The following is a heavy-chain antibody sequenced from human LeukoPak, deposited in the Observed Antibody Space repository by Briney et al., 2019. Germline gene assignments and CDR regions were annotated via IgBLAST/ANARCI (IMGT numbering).Heavy chain of an antibody. V-gene: IGHV4-59*08. J-gene: IGHJ3*02. CDR2: IYYSGST. D-gene: IGHD3-22*01. Sequence: SETLSLTCTVSGGSISSNYWSWLRQPPGKGLEWIGYIYYSGSTNYNPSLKSRVTISVDTSKNQFSLKLSSVTAADTAVYYCARLVVIEAFDIWGQGTMVTVSS. CDR1: GGSISSNY. CDR3: ARLVVIEAFDI.